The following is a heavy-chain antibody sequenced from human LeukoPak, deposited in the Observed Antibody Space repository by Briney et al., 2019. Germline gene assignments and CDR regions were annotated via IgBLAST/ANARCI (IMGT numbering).Heavy chain of an antibody. J-gene: IGHJ6*02. Sequence: PGGSLRLSCAASGFTFSSNAMCWVRQAPGKGLGWVASINHNGNVNYYVDSVKGRFTISRDNAKNSLYLQMSNLRAEDTAVYFCARGGGLDVWGQGATVTVSS. D-gene: IGHD3-16*01. CDR1: GFTFSSNA. CDR3: ARGGGLDV. CDR2: INHNGNVN. V-gene: IGHV3-7*03.